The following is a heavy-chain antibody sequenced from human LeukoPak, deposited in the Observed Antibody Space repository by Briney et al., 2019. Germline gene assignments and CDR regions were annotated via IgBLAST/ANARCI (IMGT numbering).Heavy chain of an antibody. CDR3: ARLISTSSSRFSDY. CDR1: GFDFSSYA. V-gene: IGHV3-23*01. Sequence: GGSLRLACAASGFDFSSYAMSWVRQAPGKGLEWVSAISISGENTYYADSVKGRFTISRDTSRNTLYLQMHSLRAEDTAVYYCARLISTSSSRFSDYWGQGTLVTVSS. D-gene: IGHD6-6*01. CDR2: ISISGENT. J-gene: IGHJ4*02.